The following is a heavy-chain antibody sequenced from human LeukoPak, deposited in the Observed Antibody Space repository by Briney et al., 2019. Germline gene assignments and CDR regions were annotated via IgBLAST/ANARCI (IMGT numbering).Heavy chain of an antibody. Sequence: ASVKVSCKASGGTFSSYAISWVRQAPGQGLEWMGRIIPIFGTANYAQKFQGRVTITTDESTSTAYMELSSLRSEDTGVYYCARNRRVIREKYYYYYYYMDVWGKGTTVTVSS. J-gene: IGHJ6*03. CDR1: GGTFSSYA. CDR2: IIPIFGTA. D-gene: IGHD2-21*01. V-gene: IGHV1-69*05. CDR3: ARNRRVIREKYYYYYYYMDV.